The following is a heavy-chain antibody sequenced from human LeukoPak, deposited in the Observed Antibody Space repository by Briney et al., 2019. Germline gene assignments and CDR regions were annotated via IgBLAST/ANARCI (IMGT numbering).Heavy chain of an antibody. CDR2: MNPSDNGV. J-gene: IGHJ4*02. V-gene: IGHV1-2*02. CDR1: GYTFTDLY. D-gene: IGHD6-19*01. CDR3: TTNAAVLDY. Sequence: GASVKVSCKTSGYTFTDLYIHWVRQAPGQGLEWMGWMNPSDNGVNYAQKFQGRVAMTRDTSISTAYVEVTRLTSDDTAVYYCTTNAAVLDYWGQGTLVTVSS.